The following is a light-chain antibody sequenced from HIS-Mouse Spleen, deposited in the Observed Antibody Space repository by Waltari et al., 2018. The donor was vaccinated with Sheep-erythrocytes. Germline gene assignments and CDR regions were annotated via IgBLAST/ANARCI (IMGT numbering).Light chain of an antibody. CDR2: RNN. CDR1: SSNIGNHY. CDR3: AAWDDSLSGNWV. J-gene: IGLJ3*02. Sequence: TISCSGSSSNIGNHYVYWYQQLPGTAPKLLIYRNNQRPSGVPDRFSGSKSGTSASLAISGLRSEDEADYYCAAWDDSLSGNWVFGGGTKLTVL. V-gene: IGLV1-47*01.